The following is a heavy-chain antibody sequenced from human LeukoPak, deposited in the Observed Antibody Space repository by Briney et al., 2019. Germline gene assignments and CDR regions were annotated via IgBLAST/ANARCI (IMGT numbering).Heavy chain of an antibody. CDR2: IIPIFGTA. V-gene: IGHV1-69*13. CDR3: ARGLGAPSYYYYYYGMDV. D-gene: IGHD3-16*01. Sequence: ASVKVSCKASGGTFSSYAISWVRQAPGQGLEWMGGIIPIFGTANYAQKFQGRVTITADESTSTAYMELSSLRSEDTAVYYCARGLGAPSYYYYYYGMDVWGQGTTVTVSS. J-gene: IGHJ6*02. CDR1: GGTFSSYA.